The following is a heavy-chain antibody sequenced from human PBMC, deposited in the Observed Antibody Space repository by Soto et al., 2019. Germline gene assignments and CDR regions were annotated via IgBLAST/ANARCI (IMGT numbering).Heavy chain of an antibody. J-gene: IGHJ4*02. V-gene: IGHV3-66*01. Sequence: GGSLRISCAASGFSVSRNYMTRVRQAPGQGLECVSVIYSGGNTYYADSVKGRFTISRDNSKNTLYLQMNNVRAEDTAVYYCAKDVSGSLGYWGQGTLVTVSS. CDR2: IYSGGNT. CDR1: GFSVSRNY. D-gene: IGHD1-26*01. CDR3: AKDVSGSLGY.